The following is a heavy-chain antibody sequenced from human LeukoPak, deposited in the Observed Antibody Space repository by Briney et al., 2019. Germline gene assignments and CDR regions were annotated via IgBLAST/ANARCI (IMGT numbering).Heavy chain of an antibody. D-gene: IGHD2/OR15-2a*01. CDR2: ISAYNGNT. CDR1: GYTFTSYA. CDR3: ARVGVLLSSEYYFDY. Sequence: ASVKVSRKASGYTFTSYAISWVRQAPGQGLEWMGWISAYNGNTNYAQKLQGRVTMTTDTSTSTAYMELRSLRSDDTAVYYCARVGVLLSSEYYFDYWGQGTLVTVSS. V-gene: IGHV1-18*01. J-gene: IGHJ4*02.